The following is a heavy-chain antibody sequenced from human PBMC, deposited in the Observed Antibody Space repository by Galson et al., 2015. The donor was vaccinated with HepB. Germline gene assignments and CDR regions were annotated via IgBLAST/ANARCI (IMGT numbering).Heavy chain of an antibody. J-gene: IGHJ6*03. CDR2: IIPIFGTA. D-gene: IGHD4-17*01. CDR3: ARVAYGDPDRSEYYYYMDV. Sequence: SVKVSCKASGGTFSSYAISWVRQAPGQGLEWMGGIIPIFGTANYAQKFQGRVTITADESTSTAYMELSSLRSEDTAVYYCARVAYGDPDRSEYYYYMDVWGKGTTVTVSS. V-gene: IGHV1-69*13. CDR1: GGTFSSYA.